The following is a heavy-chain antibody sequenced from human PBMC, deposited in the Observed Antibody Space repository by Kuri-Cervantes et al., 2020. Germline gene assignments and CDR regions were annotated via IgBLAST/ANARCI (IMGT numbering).Heavy chain of an antibody. V-gene: IGHV3-33*08. J-gene: IGHJ4*02. Sequence: GESLKISCAASGFTFSNAWMSWVRQAPGKGLEWVAVISNDGSSYYYADSVKGRLTISRDNSKNTLHLQMNSLRDEDTAVYYCAILYGSGSYIPYWGQGTLVTVSS. D-gene: IGHD3-10*01. CDR3: AILYGSGSYIPY. CDR1: GFTFSNAW. CDR2: ISNDGSSY.